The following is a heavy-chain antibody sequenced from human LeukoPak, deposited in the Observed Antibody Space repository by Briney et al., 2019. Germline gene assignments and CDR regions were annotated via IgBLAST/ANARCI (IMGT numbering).Heavy chain of an antibody. J-gene: IGHJ4*02. CDR1: GYTFTVYY. CDR2: INPNSGGT. V-gene: IGHV1-2*02. D-gene: IGHD2-21*02. CDR3: ARVGVTPADFDY. Sequence: ASVKVSCKASGYTFTVYYMHWVRQAPGQGLEWMGWINPNSGGTNYAQKFQGRVTMTRDTSISTAYMDLSRLRSDDTAVFYCARVGVTPADFDYWGQGTLVTVSP.